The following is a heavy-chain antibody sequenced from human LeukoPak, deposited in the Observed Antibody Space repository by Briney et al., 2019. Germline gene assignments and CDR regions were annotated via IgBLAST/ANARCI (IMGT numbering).Heavy chain of an antibody. V-gene: IGHV3-23*01. CDR3: AKDLKWLVRSTYDY. Sequence: GGSLRLSCAASGFTFSSYAMSWVRQAPGKGLEWVSAISGSGGSTYYADSVKGRFTISRDNSKNTLYLQMNSLRAEDTAVYYCAKDLKWLVRSTYDYWGQGTLVTVSS. J-gene: IGHJ4*02. CDR2: ISGSGGST. CDR1: GFTFSSYA. D-gene: IGHD6-19*01.